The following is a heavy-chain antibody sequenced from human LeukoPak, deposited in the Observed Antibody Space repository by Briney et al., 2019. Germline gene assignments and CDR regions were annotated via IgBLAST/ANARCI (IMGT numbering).Heavy chain of an antibody. Sequence: SQTLSLTCTVSVGSIRSGGHYSSWIRQLPGKGLEWIGYIYYSGSAYYNPSLKSRVTMSLDTSKNQFSLKLSSVTAADSAVYYCARLTYYYDSSPIDYWGQGTLVT. CDR3: ARLTYYYDSSPIDY. V-gene: IGHV4-31*03. CDR1: VGSIRSGGHY. J-gene: IGHJ4*02. CDR2: IYYSGSA. D-gene: IGHD3-22*01.